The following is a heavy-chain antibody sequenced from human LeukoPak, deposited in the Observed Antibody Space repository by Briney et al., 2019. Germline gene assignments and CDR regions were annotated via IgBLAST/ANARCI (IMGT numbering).Heavy chain of an antibody. Sequence: PGGSLRLSCVASEFTFSTYAMTWVRQAPGKGLEWVSAISGGGVSIYYADSVKGRFTISRDNSKNTLYLQMNSLRAEDTAVYYCAKVRVGRIAVAGTPEPRYFDYWGQGTLVTVSS. V-gene: IGHV3-23*01. J-gene: IGHJ4*02. D-gene: IGHD6-19*01. CDR1: EFTFSTYA. CDR3: AKVRVGRIAVAGTPEPRYFDY. CDR2: ISGGGVSI.